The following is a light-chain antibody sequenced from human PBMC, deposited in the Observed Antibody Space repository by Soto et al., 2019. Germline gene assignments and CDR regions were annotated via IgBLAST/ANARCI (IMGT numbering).Light chain of an antibody. CDR3: SSYAGSNSDV. CDR1: RSEVGGYNY. J-gene: IGLJ1*01. Sequence: QSVLTQPPSPSGSSGQSVTISCTGTRSEVGGYNYVSWYQQHPGKAPKLMIYEVSKRPSGVPDRFSGSKSGNTASLTVSGLLAEDEADYYCSSYAGSNSDVFGTGTKVTVL. CDR2: EVS. V-gene: IGLV2-8*01.